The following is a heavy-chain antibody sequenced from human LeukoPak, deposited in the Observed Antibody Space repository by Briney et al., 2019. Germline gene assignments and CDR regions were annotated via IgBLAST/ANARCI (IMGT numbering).Heavy chain of an antibody. V-gene: IGHV3-9*01. J-gene: IGHJ4*02. D-gene: IGHD5-12*01. CDR3: AKVTRSGYEGTSDY. Sequence: PGRSLRLSCAASGFTFDDYAMHWVRQAPGKGLEWVSGISWNSGSIGYADSVKGRFTISRDNAKNSLYLQMNRLRAEDTALYYCAKVTRSGYEGTSDYWGQGTLVTVSS. CDR2: ISWNSGSI. CDR1: GFTFDDYA.